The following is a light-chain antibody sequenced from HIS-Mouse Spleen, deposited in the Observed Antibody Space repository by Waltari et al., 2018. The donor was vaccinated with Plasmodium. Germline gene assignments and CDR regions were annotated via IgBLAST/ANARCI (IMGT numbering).Light chain of an antibody. J-gene: IGKJ3*01. Sequence: AIRMTQSPSSFSASKGARVTSTCRASQGISSYLAWYQQKPGKAPKLLIYAASTLQSGVPSRFSGSGSGTDFTLTISCLQSEDFATYYCQQYNNWSFTFGPGTKVDIK. V-gene: IGKV1-8*01. CDR1: QGISSY. CDR3: QQYNNWSFT. CDR2: AAS.